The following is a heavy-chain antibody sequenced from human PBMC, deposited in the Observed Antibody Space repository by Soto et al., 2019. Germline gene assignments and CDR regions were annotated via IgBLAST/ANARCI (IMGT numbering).Heavy chain of an antibody. CDR2: IVVGSGNT. CDR3: ARGGYCSSSVCYYMDV. D-gene: IGHD2-2*01. Sequence: GASVKVSCKASGFAFTSSAVQWVRQARGQRLERIGWIVVGSGNTNYAQKFQERVTITRDKSTSTAYMELSSLRSEDTAVYYCARGGYCSSSVCYYMDVWGKGTTVTVSS. CDR1: GFAFTSSA. J-gene: IGHJ6*03. V-gene: IGHV1-58*01.